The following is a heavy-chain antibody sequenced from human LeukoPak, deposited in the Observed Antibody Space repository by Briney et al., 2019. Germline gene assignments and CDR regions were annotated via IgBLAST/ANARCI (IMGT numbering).Heavy chain of an antibody. V-gene: IGHV4-39*01. CDR3: ARRFSGSPELDY. J-gene: IGHJ4*02. Sequence: PSETLSLTCTISGGSISSISYYWGWIRQPPGKGLEWIGNIYYTGSTYYNPSLKSRVTVSVDTSKNQFSLNLRSVTAADTAVYYCARRFSGSPELDYWGQGTLVTVSS. CDR2: IYYTGST. CDR1: GGSISSISYY. D-gene: IGHD1-26*01.